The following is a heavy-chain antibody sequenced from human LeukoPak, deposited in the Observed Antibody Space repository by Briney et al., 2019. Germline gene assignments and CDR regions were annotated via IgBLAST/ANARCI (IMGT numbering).Heavy chain of an antibody. CDR1: GFTFSSYA. CDR3: AKEPYGVYGDYEAFDI. D-gene: IGHD4-17*01. J-gene: IGHJ3*02. V-gene: IGHV3-23*01. Sequence: GGSLRLSCAAAGFTFSSYAMSWVRQAPGKGLEWVSAISGSGGSTYYADSVKGRFTISRDNSKNTLYLQMNSLRSEDTAVYYCAKEPYGVYGDYEAFDIWAQGTMVTVSS. CDR2: ISGSGGST.